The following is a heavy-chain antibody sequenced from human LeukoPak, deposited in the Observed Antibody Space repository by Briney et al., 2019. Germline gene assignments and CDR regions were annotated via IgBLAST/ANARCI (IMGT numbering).Heavy chain of an antibody. D-gene: IGHD2-15*01. V-gene: IGHV3-15*01. CDR1: GITFINAW. J-gene: IGHJ4*02. Sequence: GGSLRLSCAASGITFINAWMSWVRQAPGKGLEWVGRIKANIDGGTADYAAPVKGRFTISRDDSKNTLYLQMNSLKTEDTAVYYCITGVVSADLMFRWGQGTLVTVSS. CDR3: ITGVVSADLMFR. CDR2: IKANIDGGTA.